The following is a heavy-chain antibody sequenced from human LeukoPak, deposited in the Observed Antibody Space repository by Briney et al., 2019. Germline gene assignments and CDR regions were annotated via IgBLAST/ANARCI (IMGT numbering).Heavy chain of an antibody. D-gene: IGHD6-6*01. CDR1: GGSISSSTYY. CDR2: IYHSGST. J-gene: IGHJ4*02. CDR3: ASRGSSGAGDY. Sequence: PSETLSLTCTVSGGSISSSTYYWGWVRQPPGKGLEGIGEIYHSGSTNNNPSLKSRVTISVDKSKNQFSLKLSSVTAADTAVYYCASRGSSGAGDYWGQGTLVTVSS. V-gene: IGHV4-39*07.